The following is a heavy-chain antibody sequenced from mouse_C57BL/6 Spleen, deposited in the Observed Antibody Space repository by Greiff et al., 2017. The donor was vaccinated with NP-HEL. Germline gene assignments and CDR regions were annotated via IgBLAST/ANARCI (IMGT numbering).Heavy chain of an antibody. D-gene: IGHD2-2*01. Sequence: EVQLQQSGPELVKPGASVKIPCKASGYTFTDYNMDWVKQSHGKSLEWIGDINPNNGGTIYNQKFKGKATLTVDKSSSTGYMELLSLTSEGTAVYYCEREGRGYDGAWFAYWGQGTLVTVSA. V-gene: IGHV1-18*01. CDR2: INPNNGGT. CDR3: EREGRGYDGAWFAY. J-gene: IGHJ3*01. CDR1: GYTFTDYN.